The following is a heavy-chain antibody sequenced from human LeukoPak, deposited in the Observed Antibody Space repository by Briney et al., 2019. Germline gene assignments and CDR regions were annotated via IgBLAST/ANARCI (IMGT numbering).Heavy chain of an antibody. J-gene: IGHJ6*03. CDR2: IIPIFGTA. CDR1: GGTFSSYA. CDR3: ARDNAPCSGGSCYQYYYYYYMDV. V-gene: IGHV1-69*05. D-gene: IGHD2-15*01. Sequence: GSSVKVSCKASGGTFSSYAISWVRQAPGQGLEWMGGIIPIFGTANYAQKFQGRVTIATDESTSTAYMELSSLRSEDTAVYYCARDNAPCSGGSCYQYYYYYYMDVWGKGTTVTVSS.